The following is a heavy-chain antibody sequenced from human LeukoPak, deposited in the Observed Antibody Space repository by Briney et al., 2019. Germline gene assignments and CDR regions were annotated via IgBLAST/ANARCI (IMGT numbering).Heavy chain of an antibody. J-gene: IGHJ5*02. V-gene: IGHV5-51*01. CDR1: GYPFTTYW. Sequence: GESLQISCKGSGYPFTTYWIGWVRQMPGKGLEWMGIIYPGDSDTRYSPSFQGQVTISADKSISTAYLQWSSLTASDTAIYYCARTYGPQLWFDPWGQGTLVTVSS. CDR3: ARTYGPQLWFDP. CDR2: IYPGDSDT. D-gene: IGHD3-10*01.